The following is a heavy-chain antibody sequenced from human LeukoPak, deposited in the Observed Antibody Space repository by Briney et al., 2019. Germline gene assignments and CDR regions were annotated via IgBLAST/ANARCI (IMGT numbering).Heavy chain of an antibody. Sequence: SETLSLTCAVYGGSFSGYYWSWVRQPPGKGLEWVGEINHSGSTNYNPSLKRRVTISVEKSKNQFSLKLSSVTAADTAVYYCARNYGTSPFDPWGQGTLVTVSS. CDR3: ARNYGTSPFDP. CDR2: INHSGST. V-gene: IGHV4-34*01. J-gene: IGHJ5*02. D-gene: IGHD3-10*01. CDR1: GGSFSGYY.